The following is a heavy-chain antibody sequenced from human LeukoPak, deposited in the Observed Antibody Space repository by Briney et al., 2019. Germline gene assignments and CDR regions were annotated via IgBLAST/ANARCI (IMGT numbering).Heavy chain of an antibody. D-gene: IGHD3-3*01. Sequence: SVKVSCKASGGTFSSYAISWVRQVPGQGLGWMGGIIPIFGTANYAQKFQGRVTMTTDTSTSTAYMELRSLRSDDTAVYYCARDRRLRFLEWSSIGYFQHWGQGTLVTVSS. CDR2: IIPIFGTA. J-gene: IGHJ1*01. V-gene: IGHV1-69*05. CDR3: ARDRRLRFLEWSSIGYFQH. CDR1: GGTFSSYA.